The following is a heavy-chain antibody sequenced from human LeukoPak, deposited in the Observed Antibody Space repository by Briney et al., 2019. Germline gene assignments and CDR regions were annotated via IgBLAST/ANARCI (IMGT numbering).Heavy chain of an antibody. CDR3: ATEMTSVVPDY. CDR1: RHTLSEMT. J-gene: IGHJ4*02. V-gene: IGHV1-24*01. Sequence: GASVKVTCKVSRHTLSEMTMHWVRQAPGKGLEWMGGFDPENDERMYARKFRGRVTMTEDTSTDTAYMELSSLRSEDTAVYFCATEMTSVVPDYWGQGTLVTVSS. CDR2: FDPENDER. D-gene: IGHD4-11*01.